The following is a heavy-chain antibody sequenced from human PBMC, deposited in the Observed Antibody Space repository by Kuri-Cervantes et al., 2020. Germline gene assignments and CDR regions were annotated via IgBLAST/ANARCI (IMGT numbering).Heavy chain of an antibody. D-gene: IGHD6-13*01. CDR1: GFTFSSYS. CDR3: ARSRGYSSSGIDY. V-gene: IGHV3-21*04. CDR2: ISGSSSTI. J-gene: IGHJ4*02. Sequence: GESLKISCAASGFTFSSYSMNWVRQAPGKGLEWVLSISGSSSTIHYADSVKGRFTISRDKSKNTLSLQMNSLRAEDTAAYYCARSRGYSSSGIDYWGQGTLVTVSS.